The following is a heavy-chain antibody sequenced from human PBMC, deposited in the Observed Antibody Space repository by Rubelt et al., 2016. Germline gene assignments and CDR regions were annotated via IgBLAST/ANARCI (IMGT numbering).Heavy chain of an antibody. J-gene: IGHJ3*02. CDR3: ARVLGRGWYPDAFDI. CDR1: GYSISSGYY. Sequence: QVQLQESGPGLVKPSETLSLTCTVSGYSISSGYYWGWIRQPPGKGLEWIGEINNSGNTNYNPSLKSRVTISVDTSKNQFSLKLSSVTAADTAVYYCARVLGRGWYPDAFDIWGQGTMVTVSS. V-gene: IGHV4-38-2*02. CDR2: INNSGNT. D-gene: IGHD6-19*01.